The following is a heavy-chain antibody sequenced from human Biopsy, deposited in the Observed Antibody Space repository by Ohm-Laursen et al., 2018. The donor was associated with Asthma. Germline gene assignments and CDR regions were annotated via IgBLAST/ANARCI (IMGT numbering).Heavy chain of an antibody. Sequence: GASVKVSCKSLGGTFNTYVIGWVRQAPGQRLEWMGGINSVFGTTTYPQTFQDRVTITADDSTSTVYMELSSLRSEDTAVYYCARKAGSCISRTCYSLDFWGQGTLVTVSS. CDR3: ARKAGSCISRTCYSLDF. CDR1: GGTFNTYV. V-gene: IGHV1-69*13. CDR2: INSVFGTT. D-gene: IGHD2-2*01. J-gene: IGHJ4*02.